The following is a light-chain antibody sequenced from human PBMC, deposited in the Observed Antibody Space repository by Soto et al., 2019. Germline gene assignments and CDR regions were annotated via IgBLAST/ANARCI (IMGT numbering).Light chain of an antibody. CDR3: QQYGTSPPVYT. J-gene: IGKJ2*01. CDR1: QSISSTY. V-gene: IGKV3-20*01. Sequence: EIVLTQSPGTLSLSPGERATLSCRTSQSISSTYLAWYQQKPGQAPRLRIYGTYSRATGIPDRFSGSGSGRYFTLTISILEPEDFAVYYCQQYGTSPPVYTFGQGTQLEIK. CDR2: GTY.